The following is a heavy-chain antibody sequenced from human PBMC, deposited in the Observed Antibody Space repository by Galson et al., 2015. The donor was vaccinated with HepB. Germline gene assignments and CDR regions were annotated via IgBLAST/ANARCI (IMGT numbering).Heavy chain of an antibody. J-gene: IGHJ6*02. CDR3: ARLLGYCSGGSCYSVRACYYYGMDV. V-gene: IGHV5-51*03. D-gene: IGHD2-15*01. Sequence: QSGAEVKKPGESLKISCKGSGYSFTSYWIGWVRQMPGKGLERMGIIYPGDSDTRYSPSFQGQVTISADKSISTAYLQWSSLKASDTAMYDCARLLGYCSGGSCYSVRACYYYGMDVWGQGTTVTVSS. CDR2: IYPGDSDT. CDR1: GYSFTSYW.